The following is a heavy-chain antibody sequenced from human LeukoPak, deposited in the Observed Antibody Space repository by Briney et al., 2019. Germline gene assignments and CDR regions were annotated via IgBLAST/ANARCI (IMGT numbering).Heavy chain of an antibody. CDR3: ARLLVHYFWGGYYPTGDYGMDV. Sequence: SETLSLTCTVSGGSISSYYWSWFRQPPGKGLEWIGYVYYSGSTNYNPSLKSRVTISVDTSKNQFSLKLSSVTAADTAVYYCARLLVHYFWGGYYPTGDYGMDVWGQGTTVTVSS. V-gene: IGHV4-59*08. CDR2: VYYSGST. J-gene: IGHJ6*02. D-gene: IGHD3-3*01. CDR1: GGSISSYY.